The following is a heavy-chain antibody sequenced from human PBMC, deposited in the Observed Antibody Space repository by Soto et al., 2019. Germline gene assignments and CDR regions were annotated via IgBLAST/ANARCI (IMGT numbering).Heavy chain of an antibody. CDR3: ARNGEPLGRGWFDP. CDR2: IIPIFGTA. Sequence: QVQLVQSGAEVKKPGSSVKVSCKASGGTFSSYAISWVRQAPGQGLEWMGGIIPIFGTANYAQKFQGRVTITADESTSTDYMELSSLRSEDTAVYYCARNGEPLGRGWFDPWGQGTLVTVSS. V-gene: IGHV1-69*01. CDR1: GGTFSSYA. D-gene: IGHD3-10*01. J-gene: IGHJ5*02.